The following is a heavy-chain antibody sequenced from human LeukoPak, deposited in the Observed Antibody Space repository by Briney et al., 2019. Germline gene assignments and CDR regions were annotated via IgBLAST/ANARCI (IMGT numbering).Heavy chain of an antibody. D-gene: IGHD6-6*01. V-gene: IGHV4-34*01. CDR3: ARSHSSSSEVSLGY. CDR2: INHSGST. J-gene: IGHJ4*02. Sequence: SETLSLTCAVSGGSIRSSYWSWIRQPPGKGLEWIGEINHSGSTNYNPSLKSRVTISVDTSKNQFSLKLSSVTAADTAVYFCARSHSSSSEVSLGYWGQGTLVTVSS. CDR1: GGSIRSSY.